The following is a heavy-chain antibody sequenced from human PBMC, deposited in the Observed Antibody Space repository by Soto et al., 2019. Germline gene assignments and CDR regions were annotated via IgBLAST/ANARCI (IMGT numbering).Heavy chain of an antibody. V-gene: IGHV3-66*01. CDR3: ARVDTLYAEVDH. CDR2: LYTDNTA. CDR1: GFSVSGVY. J-gene: IGHJ4*02. Sequence: EVQLVESGGDLVQPGGSLRLSCAVSGFSVSGVYMTWVRQVPGKGLEWISLLYTDNTAYYADSVKGRFTISKDSSKDTLFLQMNGLRAEDTAVYYWARVDTLYAEVDHWGQGTLVTVSS. D-gene: IGHD3-16*01.